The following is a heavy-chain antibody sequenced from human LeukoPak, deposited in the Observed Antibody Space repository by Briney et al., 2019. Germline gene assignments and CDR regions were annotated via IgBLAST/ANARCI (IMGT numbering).Heavy chain of an antibody. CDR3: ARDPGYTANWNYFDY. Sequence: SEALSLTCAVSGYSISSDYYWGWIRQPPGKGLEWIGTFHHPGTTYYNPSLSSRVTISVDTSKNQFSLRLNSVTAADTAVYFCARDPGYTANWNYFDYWGQGALVTVSS. CDR2: FHHPGTT. V-gene: IGHV4-38-2*02. CDR1: GYSISSDYY. J-gene: IGHJ4*02. D-gene: IGHD1-20*01.